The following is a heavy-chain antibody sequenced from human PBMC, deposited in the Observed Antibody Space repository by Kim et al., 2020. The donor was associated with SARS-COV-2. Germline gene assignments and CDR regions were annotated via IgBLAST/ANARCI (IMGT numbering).Heavy chain of an antibody. CDR2: IYYSGST. D-gene: IGHD6-19*01. CDR3: ETQWPIYYFDY. V-gene: IGHV4-39*01. J-gene: IGHJ4*02. CDR1: GGSISSSSYY. Sequence: SETLSLTCTVSGGSISSSSYYWGWIRQPPGKGLEWIGSIYYSGSTYYNPSLKSRVTISVDTSKNQFSLKLSSVTAADTAVYYCETQWPIYYFDYWGQGTL.